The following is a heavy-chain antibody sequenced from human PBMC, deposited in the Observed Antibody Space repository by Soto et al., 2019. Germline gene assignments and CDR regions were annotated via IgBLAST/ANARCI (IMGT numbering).Heavy chain of an antibody. J-gene: IGHJ4*02. V-gene: IGHV3-11*06. CDR2: ISSSSAYT. CDR3: ASIHDYGGNSYDL. Sequence: GGSLRLSCAASGFTFSDYDMSWIRQAPGKGLEWVSYISSSSAYTNYADSVKGRFTTSRDNTKNSLYLQMSSLRAEDTAVYYCASIHDYGGNSYDLWGQGSLVTVSS. CDR1: GFTFSDYD. D-gene: IGHD4-17*01.